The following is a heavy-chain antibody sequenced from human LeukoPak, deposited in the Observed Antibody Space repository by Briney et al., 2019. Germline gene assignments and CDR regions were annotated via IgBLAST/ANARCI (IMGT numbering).Heavy chain of an antibody. CDR2: ISSSSSYI. CDR3: ARAWDSLVGAFDL. D-gene: IGHD1-26*01. CDR1: GFTFSSYS. J-gene: IGHJ3*01. V-gene: IGHV3-21*04. Sequence: GGSLRLSCAASGFTFSSYSMNWVRQAPGKGLEWVSSISSSSSYIYYADSVKGRFTISSDDSKNTLYLEMSNLRGEDTAIYYCARAWDSLVGAFDLWGQGTMVIVSS.